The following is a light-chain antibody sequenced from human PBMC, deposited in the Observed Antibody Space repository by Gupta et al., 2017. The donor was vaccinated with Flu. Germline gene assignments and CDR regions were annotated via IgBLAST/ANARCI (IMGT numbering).Light chain of an antibody. J-gene: IGKJ3*01. Sequence: ATLSCRASQSVSSYLAWYQQKPGQAPRLLIYDASNRATGIPARFSGSGSGTDFTLTISSLEPEDFAVYYCQQRSNWPPLFTFGPGTKVDIK. CDR2: DAS. CDR1: QSVSSY. CDR3: QQRSNWPPLFT. V-gene: IGKV3-11*01.